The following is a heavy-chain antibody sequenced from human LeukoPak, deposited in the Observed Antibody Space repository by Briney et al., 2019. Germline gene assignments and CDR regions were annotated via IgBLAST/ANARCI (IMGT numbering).Heavy chain of an antibody. J-gene: IGHJ4*02. CDR1: GFTFSSYA. CDR2: ISYDGSNK. CDR3: ARCKGIPFSGSYDY. Sequence: GGSLRLSCAASGFTFSSYAMHWVRQAPGKGLEWVAVISYDGSNKYYADSVKGRFNISRDNSKNTLYLQMNGLRVEDTAVYYCARCKGIPFSGSYDYWGQGTLVTVSS. D-gene: IGHD1-26*01. V-gene: IGHV3-30*14.